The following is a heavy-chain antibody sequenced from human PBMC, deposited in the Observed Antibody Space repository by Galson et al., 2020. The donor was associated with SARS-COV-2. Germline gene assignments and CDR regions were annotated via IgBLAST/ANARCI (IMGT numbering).Heavy chain of an antibody. Sequence: SQTLSLTCTVSGGSISSSSYYWGWIRQPPGKGLEWIGSIYYSGSTYYNPSLKSRVTISVDTSKNQFSLKLSSVTAADTAVYYCARQGPGIVVVVAATPAGDYGFDYWGQGTLVTVSS. J-gene: IGHJ4*02. V-gene: IGHV4-39*01. CDR2: IYYSGST. CDR3: ARQGPGIVVVVAATPAGDYGFDY. D-gene: IGHD2-15*01. CDR1: GGSISSSSYY.